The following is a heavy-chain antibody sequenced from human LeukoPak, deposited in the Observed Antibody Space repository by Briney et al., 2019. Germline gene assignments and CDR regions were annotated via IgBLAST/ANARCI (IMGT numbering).Heavy chain of an antibody. CDR1: GVSISSYY. J-gene: IGHJ6*03. CDR2: IYYSGST. V-gene: IGHV4-59*01. Sequence: SETLSLTCTVSGVSISSYYWSWIRQPPGKGLEWIAYIYYSGSTNYNASLKSRVTISVDTSKNPFSLKLSSVTAADTAVYYCAASSSGWYATRVGPNYYYYYYMDVWGKGTTVTVSS. CDR3: AASSSGWYATRVGPNYYYYYYMDV. D-gene: IGHD6-19*01.